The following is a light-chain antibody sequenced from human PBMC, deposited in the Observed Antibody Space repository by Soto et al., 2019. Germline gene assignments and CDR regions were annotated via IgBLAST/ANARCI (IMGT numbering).Light chain of an antibody. V-gene: IGLV2-14*01. Sequence: QSALTQPPSVSGSPGQSITISCTGTSSDVGGYNYVSWYQQHPGKAPKLMIYAVTNRPSGVSSRFSGSKSGNTASLTISGLHADDEDYYYCSSYTSSSTLFGTGTKLTVL. CDR2: AVT. CDR1: SSDVGGYNY. J-gene: IGLJ6*01. CDR3: SSYTSSSTL.